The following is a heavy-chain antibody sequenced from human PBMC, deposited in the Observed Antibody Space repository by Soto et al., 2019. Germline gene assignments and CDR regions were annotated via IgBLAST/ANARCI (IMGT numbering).Heavy chain of an antibody. J-gene: IGHJ4*02. CDR3: ARDLNLGLGDY. D-gene: IGHD7-27*01. CDR2: INPYDGNT. Sequence: QVKLVQSGAEVKKPGASVKVSCKASGYTFTSYGISWVRQAPGQGLEWVGWINPYDGNTKNAQKLQGRVTMTTDTSTSTAYMELRSLRSDDTAVYYCARDLNLGLGDYWGQGTLVTVSS. CDR1: GYTFTSYG. V-gene: IGHV1-18*01.